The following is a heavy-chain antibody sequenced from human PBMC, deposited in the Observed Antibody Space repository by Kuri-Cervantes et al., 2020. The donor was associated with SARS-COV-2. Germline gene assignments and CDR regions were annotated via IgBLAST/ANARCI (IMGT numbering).Heavy chain of an antibody. Sequence: GGSLRLSCAASGFTVSSNEMSWVRQAPGKGLEWVSSISGGSTYYADSRKGRFTISRDNSKNTLHLQMNSLRAEDTAVYYCAIHTVFGVVIGRWFDPWGQGTLVTVSS. CDR3: AIHTVFGVVIGRWFDP. J-gene: IGHJ5*02. V-gene: IGHV3-38-3*01. D-gene: IGHD3-3*01. CDR2: ISGGST. CDR1: GFTVSSNE.